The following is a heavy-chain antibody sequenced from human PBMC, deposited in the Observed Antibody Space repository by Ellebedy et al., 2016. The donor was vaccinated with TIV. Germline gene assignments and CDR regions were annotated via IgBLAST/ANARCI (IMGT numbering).Heavy chain of an antibody. J-gene: IGHJ1*01. Sequence: AASVKVSCKASGYTFTDYYVHWMRQAPGQGPEWMGWINPHCGGPHYVQSFQGRVTMTRDTSISPAYMELTRLTSDDTSVYYCVRGATVVAGPEYFQHWGQGTLVTFSS. V-gene: IGHV1-2*02. CDR1: GYTFTDYY. D-gene: IGHD2-15*01. CDR2: INPHCGGP. CDR3: VRGATVVAGPEYFQH.